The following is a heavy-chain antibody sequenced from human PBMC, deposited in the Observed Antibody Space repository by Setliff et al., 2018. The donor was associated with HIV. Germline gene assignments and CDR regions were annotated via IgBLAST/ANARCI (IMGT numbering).Heavy chain of an antibody. D-gene: IGHD6-13*01. CDR1: GFTFRTFA. J-gene: IGHJ4*02. CDR3: ARGGDRQQLVLIDY. CDR2: ISFDGSRT. V-gene: IGHV3-30*01. Sequence: GGSLRLSCVASGFTFRTFAMHWVRQAPGKGLEWVSVISFDGSRTSYADSVKGRFSISRDNSKNTVFLQLNALRREDTAVYYCARGGDRQQLVLIDYWGQGTLVTVSS.